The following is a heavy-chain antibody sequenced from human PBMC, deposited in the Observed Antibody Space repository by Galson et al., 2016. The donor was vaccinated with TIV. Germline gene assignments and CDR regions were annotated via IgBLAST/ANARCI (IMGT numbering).Heavy chain of an antibody. CDR2: INLNSGGT. D-gene: IGHD2-21*01. J-gene: IGHJ5*02. Sequence: SVKVSCKASGYKFVDNYMNWVRQAPGRGLEWMGWINLNSGGTVYAQKFQGRVTMTRDTSVSTAYMELRRLMCDDTAVYYCASVAYCDLERCHNWVDPWGQGTLVTVSS. V-gene: IGHV1-2*02. CDR1: GYKFVDNY. CDR3: ASVAYCDLERCHNWVDP.